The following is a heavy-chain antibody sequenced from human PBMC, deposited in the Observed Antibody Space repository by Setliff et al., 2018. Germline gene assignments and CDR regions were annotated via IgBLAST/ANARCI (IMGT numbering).Heavy chain of an antibody. D-gene: IGHD6-13*01. CDR2: ISAYNGNT. J-gene: IGHJ3*02. V-gene: IGHV1-18*01. CDR1: GYTFTSYG. CDR3: ARAPAYSSTPGSYAFDI. Sequence: KVSCKASGYTFTSYGISWVRQAPGQGLEWMGWISAYNGNTNYAQKLQGRVTMTTDTSTSTAYMELRSLRSDDTAVYYCARAPAYSSTPGSYAFDIWGQGTMVTVSS.